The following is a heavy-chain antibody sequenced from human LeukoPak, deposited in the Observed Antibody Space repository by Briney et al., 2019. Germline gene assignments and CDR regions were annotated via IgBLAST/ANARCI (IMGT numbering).Heavy chain of an antibody. CDR2: INHSGST. CDR1: GGSFSGYY. V-gene: IGHV4-34*01. Sequence: SQTLSLTCAVYGGSFSGYYWSWIRQPPGKGLEWIGEINHSGSTNYNPSLKSRVTISVDTSKNQFSLELSSVTAADTAVYYCARGTGGRGALNFDYWGQGTLVTVSS. J-gene: IGHJ4*02. D-gene: IGHD1-14*01. CDR3: ARGTGGRGALNFDY.